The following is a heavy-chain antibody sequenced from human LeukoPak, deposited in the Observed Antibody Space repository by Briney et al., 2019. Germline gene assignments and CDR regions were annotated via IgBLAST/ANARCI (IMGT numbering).Heavy chain of an antibody. Sequence: GRSLRLSCAASGFTFDDYAMHWVRQAPGKGLEWVSGISWNSGSIGYADSVKGRFTISRDNAKNSLYMQMNSLRAEDTALYYCAKDAMVRGVTYYYYGMDVWGQGPTVTVSS. CDR3: AKDAMVRGVTYYYYGMDV. CDR1: GFTFDDYA. CDR2: ISWNSGSI. J-gene: IGHJ6*02. D-gene: IGHD3-10*01. V-gene: IGHV3-9*01.